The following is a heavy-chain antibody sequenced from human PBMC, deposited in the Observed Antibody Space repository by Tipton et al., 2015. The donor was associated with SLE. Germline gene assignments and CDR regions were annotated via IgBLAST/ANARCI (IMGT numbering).Heavy chain of an antibody. CDR1: GGSISSSSYY. Sequence: LRLSCTVSGGSISSSSYYWSWIRQPPGRGLEWIGEINHSGSTNYNPSLKSRVTISVDTSKNQFSLRLSSVTAADTAVYYCAREDCSSTSCHGGLFDYWGQGTLVTVSS. J-gene: IGHJ4*02. CDR2: INHSGST. V-gene: IGHV4-39*07. D-gene: IGHD2-2*01. CDR3: AREDCSSTSCHGGLFDY.